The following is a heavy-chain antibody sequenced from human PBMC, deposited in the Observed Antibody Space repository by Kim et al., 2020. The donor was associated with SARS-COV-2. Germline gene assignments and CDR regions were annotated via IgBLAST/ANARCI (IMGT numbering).Heavy chain of an antibody. Sequence: NPSLKARVTISVDTSENRFPLKLSSVTGADTAVYYCARGGPTYGSGSIDYWGQGTLVTVSS. D-gene: IGHD3-10*01. CDR3: ARGGPTYGSGSIDY. V-gene: IGHV4-34*01. J-gene: IGHJ4*02.